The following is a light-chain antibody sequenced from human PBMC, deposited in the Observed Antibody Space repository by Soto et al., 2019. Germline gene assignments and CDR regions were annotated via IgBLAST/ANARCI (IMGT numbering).Light chain of an antibody. Sequence: EVVMTQSPATLSVSPGERATLSCRASQSVSSNVAWYQQKPGQAPRLLIYDASTRATGIPARFSGSGSGTDFTLTISSLEPEDSAVYYCQQRHMWPITLGQGTRLEIK. CDR2: DAS. CDR3: QQRHMWPIT. CDR1: QSVSSN. J-gene: IGKJ5*01. V-gene: IGKV3-15*01.